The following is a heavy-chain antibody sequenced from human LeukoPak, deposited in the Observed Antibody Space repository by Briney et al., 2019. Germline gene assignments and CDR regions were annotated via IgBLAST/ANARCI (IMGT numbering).Heavy chain of an antibody. CDR3: ARDVYDYGDYGDDAFDI. CDR1: GFTFSSYS. V-gene: IGHV3-48*01. Sequence: GGSLRLSCAASGFTFSSYSMNWVRQAPGKGLEWVSYISSSSSTIYYADSVKGRFTISRDNAKNSLYLQMNSLRAEDTAVYYCARDVYDYGDYGDDAFDIWGQGTMVTVSS. J-gene: IGHJ3*02. D-gene: IGHD4-17*01. CDR2: ISSSSSTI.